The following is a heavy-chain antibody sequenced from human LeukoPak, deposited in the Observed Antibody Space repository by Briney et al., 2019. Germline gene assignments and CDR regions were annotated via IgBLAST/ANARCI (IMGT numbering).Heavy chain of an antibody. V-gene: IGHV4-30-4*01. D-gene: IGHD3-10*01. Sequence: SETLSLTCTVSGGSISRSDYYWTWIRQPPGKGLEYLGYIYHSGITYYNPSLKSRVTISVDTSKNQFSLKLNSVTAADTAVYYCARDLTLAPEAQDAFDIRSQGTMVTVSS. CDR2: IYHSGIT. J-gene: IGHJ3*02. CDR3: ARDLTLAPEAQDAFDI. CDR1: GGSISRSDYY.